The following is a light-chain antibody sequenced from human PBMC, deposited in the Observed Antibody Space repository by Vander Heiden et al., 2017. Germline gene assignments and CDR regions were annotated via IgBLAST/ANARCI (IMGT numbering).Light chain of an antibody. CDR1: KLGDEF. Sequence: QPPSVSVSPGQTASITCSGDKLGDEFACWYQQKPGQSPVLVIYQDSKRPSGIPERFSGSNSGNTATLTISGAQAMDEADYYCQAWDSSTENVVFGGGTKLTLL. V-gene: IGLV3-1*01. CDR3: QAWDSSTENVV. J-gene: IGLJ2*01. CDR2: QDS.